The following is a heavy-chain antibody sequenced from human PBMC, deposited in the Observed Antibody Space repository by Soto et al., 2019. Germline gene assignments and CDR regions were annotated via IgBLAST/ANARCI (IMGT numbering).Heavy chain of an antibody. CDR3: ARDRNAAGSDY. V-gene: IGHV3-11*01. J-gene: IGHJ4*02. CDR2: ISSGSTNI. D-gene: IGHD1-1*01. CDR1: GFTFSDFY. Sequence: QVQLVESGGGLVKPGGSLRLSCAASGFTFSDFYMSWIRQAPGKGLEWISYISSGSTNIFYADSVKGRSTVSRDNAKNSVYLQMDSLRAEDTAVYYCARDRNAAGSDYWGQGTLVTVSS.